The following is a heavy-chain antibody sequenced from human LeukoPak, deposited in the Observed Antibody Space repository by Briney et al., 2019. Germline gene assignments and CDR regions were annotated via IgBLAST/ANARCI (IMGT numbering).Heavy chain of an antibody. CDR3: ARGCFWYYGSGSYHGFDY. CDR2: IYITGTT. Sequence: SETLSLTCTVSGGSINNYYWSWIRQPAGKGREWSGRIYITGTTNYNPSLKGRVTMSVDTSRNQFSLKLSSVTAADTAMYYRARGCFWYYGSGSYHGFDYWGQGTLVTVSS. CDR1: GGSINNYY. J-gene: IGHJ4*02. V-gene: IGHV4-4*07. D-gene: IGHD3-10*01.